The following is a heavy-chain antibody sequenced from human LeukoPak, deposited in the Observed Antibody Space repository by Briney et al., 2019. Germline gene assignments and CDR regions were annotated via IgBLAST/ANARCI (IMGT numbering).Heavy chain of an antibody. D-gene: IGHD3-9*01. CDR2: INHSGST. J-gene: IGHJ4*02. Sequence: SETLSRTCAVYGGSFSGYYWRWIRQPPGKGLEWIGEINHSGSTNYNPSLKSRVTISVDTSKNQFSLKLSSVTAADTAVYYCARVKYDILTGYYKSRFDYWGQGTLVTVSS. CDR3: ARVKYDILTGYYKSRFDY. CDR1: GGSFSGYY. V-gene: IGHV4-34*01.